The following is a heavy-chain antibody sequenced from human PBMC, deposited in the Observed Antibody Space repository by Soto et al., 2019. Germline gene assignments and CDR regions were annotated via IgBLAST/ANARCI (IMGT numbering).Heavy chain of an antibody. J-gene: IGHJ6*03. CDR2: INHSGST. Sequence: QVQLQEWGAGLLKPSETLSLTCAVSGGSFSGYYWSWIRQPPGQGLEWIGEINHSGSTNYNPTLEGRVSILVETSKHLLALKLSAVTAADTAVYYCARGGVVLMVYGKDYYIDVWGKGTTVTVSS. CDR1: GGSFSGYY. CDR3: ARGGVVLMVYGKDYYIDV. V-gene: IGHV4-34*01. D-gene: IGHD2-8*01.